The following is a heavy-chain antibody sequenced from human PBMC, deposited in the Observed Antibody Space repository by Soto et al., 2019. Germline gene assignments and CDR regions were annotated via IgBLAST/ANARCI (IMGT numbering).Heavy chain of an antibody. D-gene: IGHD3-3*01. V-gene: IGHV4-31*02. CDR3: ARAAVLEWLRVSTRPPIHYFDY. CDR2: IYYSGST. Sequence: ASETLSLTCTVSGGSISSGGYYWSWIRQHPGKGLEWIGYIYYSGSTYYNPSLKSRVTISVDTSKNQFSLKLSSVTAADTAVYYCARAAVLEWLRVSTRPPIHYFDYWGQGTLVTVSS. CDR1: GGSISSGGYY. J-gene: IGHJ4*02.